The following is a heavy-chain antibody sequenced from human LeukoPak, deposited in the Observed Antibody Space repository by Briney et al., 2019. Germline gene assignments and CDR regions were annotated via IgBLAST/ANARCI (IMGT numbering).Heavy chain of an antibody. V-gene: IGHV3-30*03. D-gene: IGHD4-17*01. CDR1: GFTFSSYG. CDR2: ISYDGSQK. CDR3: ARDTTAWVY. Sequence: GGSLRLSCGASGFTFSSYGMHWVRQAPGKGLEWVALISYDGSQKYHADSVKGRFTISRDNSKNTLYLQMNSLRPEDTAVYYCARDTTAWVYWGQGTLVTVSS. J-gene: IGHJ4*02.